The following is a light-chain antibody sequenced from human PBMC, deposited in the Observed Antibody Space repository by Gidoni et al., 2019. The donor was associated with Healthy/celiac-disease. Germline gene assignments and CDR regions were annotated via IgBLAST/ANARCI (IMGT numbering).Light chain of an antibody. CDR1: QSVSSY. J-gene: IGKJ5*01. CDR2: DAS. CDR3: QQRSNWPPPT. V-gene: IGKV3-11*01. Sequence: ELVLTQSPATLSLSPGEGATLSCRASQSVSSYLAWYHQKPGQAPRLLIYDASNMATGIPARFSGSGSGTDFTLTISSLEPEDFAVYYCQQRSNWPPPTFGQGTRLEIK.